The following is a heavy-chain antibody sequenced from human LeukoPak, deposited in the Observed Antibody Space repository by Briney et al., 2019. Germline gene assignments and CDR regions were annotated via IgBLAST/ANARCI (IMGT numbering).Heavy chain of an antibody. D-gene: IGHD6-13*01. CDR3: ARGSWHAP. V-gene: IGHV1-2*02. CDR1: GYTFRAQS. J-gene: IGHJ5*02. Sequence: ASVKASCKDPGYTFRAQSILWVRQAPGQGLEWMGWMNPKSGGTKYAQKFQGRVTMTRDTSISTAYMELRRLRSDDTAVYFCARGSWHAPWGQGTLVTVSS. CDR2: MNPKSGGT.